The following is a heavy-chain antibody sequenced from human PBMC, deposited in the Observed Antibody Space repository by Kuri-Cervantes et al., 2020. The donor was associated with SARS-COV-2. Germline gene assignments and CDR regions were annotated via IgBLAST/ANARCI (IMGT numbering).Heavy chain of an antibody. CDR1: GGSISSYY. D-gene: IGHD6-13*01. CDR3: ARDQPHSSSWYVSAYYYGMDV. J-gene: IGHJ6*02. V-gene: IGHV4-59*01. CDR2: IYYSGST. Sequence: ESLKISCTVSGGSISSYYWSWIRQPPGKGLEWIGYIYYSGSTNYNPSLKSRVTISVDTSKNQFSLKLSSVTADDTAVYYCARDQPHSSSWYVSAYYYGMDVWGQGTTVTVSS.